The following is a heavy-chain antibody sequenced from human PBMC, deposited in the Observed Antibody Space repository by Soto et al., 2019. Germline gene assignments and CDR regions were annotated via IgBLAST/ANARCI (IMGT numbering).Heavy chain of an antibody. CDR3: APQYSRGWYLACYYMDV. J-gene: IGHJ6*03. Sequence: SETLSLTCAVSSGSISSSNWWSWVRQPPGKGLEWIGEIYHSGSTNYNPSLKSRVTISVDKSKNQFSLKLSSVTAADTAVYYCAPQYSRGWYLACYYMDVWGKGTTVTVSS. D-gene: IGHD6-19*01. V-gene: IGHV4-4*02. CDR1: SGSISSSNW. CDR2: IYHSGST.